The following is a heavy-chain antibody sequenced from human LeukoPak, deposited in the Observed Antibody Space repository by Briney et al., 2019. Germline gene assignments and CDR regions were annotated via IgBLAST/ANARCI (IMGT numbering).Heavy chain of an antibody. J-gene: IGHJ4*02. CDR3: ARDGDIVVVPAAKRGFDY. CDR1: GYTFTGYY. Sequence: ASVKVSCKASGYTFTGYYMHWVRQAPGQGLEWIGWINPNSGGTNYAQKFQGRVTMTRDTSISTAYMELSRLRSDDTAVYYCARDGDIVVVPAAKRGFDYWGQGTLVTVSS. D-gene: IGHD2-2*01. V-gene: IGHV1-2*02. CDR2: INPNSGGT.